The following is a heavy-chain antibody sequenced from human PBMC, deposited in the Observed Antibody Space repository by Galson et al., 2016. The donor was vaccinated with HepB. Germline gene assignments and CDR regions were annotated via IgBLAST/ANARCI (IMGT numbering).Heavy chain of an antibody. CDR1: GFSLSTYD. D-gene: IGHD2-15*01. CDR2: INIDGSTT. J-gene: IGHJ4*02. CDR3: ARDIGGYGSG. V-gene: IGHV3-74*01. Sequence: SLRLSCAASGFSLSTYDMHWVRQVPGKGLVWVSRINIDGSTTDYADSVKGRFTISRDNAKNTLYLQMNSLRAEDTALYYCARDIGGYGSGWGQGTLVTVSS.